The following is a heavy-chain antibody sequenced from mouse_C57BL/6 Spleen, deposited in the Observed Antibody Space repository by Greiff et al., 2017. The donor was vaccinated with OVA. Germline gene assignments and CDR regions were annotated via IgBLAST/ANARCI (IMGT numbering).Heavy chain of an antibody. V-gene: IGHV1-80*01. CDR2: IYPGDGDT. CDR1: GYAFSSYW. J-gene: IGHJ4*01. Sequence: QVQLKESGAELVKPGASVKISCKASGYAFSSYWMNWVKQRPGKGLEWIGQIYPGDGDTNYNGKFKGKATLTADKSSSTAYMQLSSLTSEDSAVYFCARRGSNYGAMDYWGQGTSVTVSS. D-gene: IGHD2-5*01. CDR3: ARRGSNYGAMDY.